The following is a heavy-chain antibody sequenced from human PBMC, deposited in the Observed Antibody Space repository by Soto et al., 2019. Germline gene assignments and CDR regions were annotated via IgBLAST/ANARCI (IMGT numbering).Heavy chain of an antibody. CDR2: IYSGGST. CDR1: GFTVSSNY. J-gene: IGHJ4*02. Sequence: GGSLRLSCAASGFTVSSNYMSWVRQAPGKGLEWVSVIYSGGSTYYADSVKGRFTISRDNSKNTLYLQMNSLRAEDTAVYYCARMGGSSWTGGSFDYWGQGTLVTVSS. V-gene: IGHV3-66*01. CDR3: ARMGGSSWTGGSFDY. D-gene: IGHD6-13*01.